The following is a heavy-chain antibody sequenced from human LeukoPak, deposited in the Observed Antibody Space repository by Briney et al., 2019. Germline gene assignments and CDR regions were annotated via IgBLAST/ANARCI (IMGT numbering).Heavy chain of an antibody. CDR2: IIPILGIA. CDR3: ARGPTGCSSSWYPFDY. D-gene: IGHD6-13*01. Sequence: SVKVSCKASGGTFSSYAISWVRQAPGQGLEWMGRIIPILGIANYAQKFQGRVTITADKSTSTAYMELSSLRSEDTAVYYCARGPTGCSSSWYPFDYWGQGTLVTVSS. J-gene: IGHJ4*02. V-gene: IGHV1-69*04. CDR1: GGTFSSYA.